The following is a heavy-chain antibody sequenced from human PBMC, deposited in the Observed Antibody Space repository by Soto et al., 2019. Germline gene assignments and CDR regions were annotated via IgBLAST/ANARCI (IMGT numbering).Heavy chain of an antibody. J-gene: IGHJ5*02. V-gene: IGHV4-59*12. CDR1: GGSISSYY. D-gene: IGHD4-17*01. CDR2: IYYSGST. CDR3: ARETYGDYVGYFDP. Sequence: SETLSLTCTVSGGSISSYYGGWFRQPPGKGLEWIGYIYYSGSTTYHPSLKSRVTISVDTSKNQFSLKMRTVTAADTAVYYCARETYGDYVGYFDPWGQGIQVTVSS.